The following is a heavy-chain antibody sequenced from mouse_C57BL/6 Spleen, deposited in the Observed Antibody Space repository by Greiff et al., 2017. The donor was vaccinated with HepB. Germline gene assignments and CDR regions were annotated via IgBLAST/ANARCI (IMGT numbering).Heavy chain of an antibody. CDR1: GFTFSDYY. J-gene: IGHJ3*01. CDR3: ARDRDYYGSSLAWFAY. CDR2: INYDGSST. D-gene: IGHD1-1*01. V-gene: IGHV5-16*01. Sequence: EVQVVESEGGLVQPGSSMKLSCTASGFTFSDYYMAWVRQVPEKGLEWVANINYDGSSTYYLDSLKSRFIISRDNAKNILYLKMSSLKSENTATYYCARDRDYYGSSLAWFAYWGQGTLVTVSA.